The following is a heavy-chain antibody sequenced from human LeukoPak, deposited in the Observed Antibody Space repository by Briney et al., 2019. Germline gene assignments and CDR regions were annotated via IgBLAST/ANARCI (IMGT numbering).Heavy chain of an antibody. CDR1: GGSISSYY. D-gene: IGHD3-10*01. CDR3: ARDRIDRWSGSRQGFDP. V-gene: IGHV4-4*07. Sequence: PSETLSLTCTVSGGSISSYYWSWIRQPPGKGLEWIGRIYTSGSTNYNPSLKSRVTMSVDTSKNQFSLKLSSVTAADTAVYYCARDRIDRWSGSRQGFDPWGQGTLVTVSS. CDR2: IYTSGST. J-gene: IGHJ5*02.